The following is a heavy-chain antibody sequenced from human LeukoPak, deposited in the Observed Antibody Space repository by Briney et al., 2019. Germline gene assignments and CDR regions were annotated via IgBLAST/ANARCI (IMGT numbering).Heavy chain of an antibody. CDR3: TKDLMTGFSSGWYFGY. D-gene: IGHD6-19*01. Sequence: GGSLRLSCAASGFTFSNYAMSWVRQAPGKGLEWLAVTSGTEDSTHYADSVRGRFIISTDSSKKSLYLQMNSLRAEDTAVYYCTKDLMTGFSSGWYFGYWGLGTLVTVSS. V-gene: IGHV3-23*01. CDR2: TSGTEDST. CDR1: GFTFSNYA. J-gene: IGHJ4*02.